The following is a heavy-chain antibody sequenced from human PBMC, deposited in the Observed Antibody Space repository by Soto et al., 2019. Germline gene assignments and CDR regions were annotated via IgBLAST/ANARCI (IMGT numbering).Heavy chain of an antibody. V-gene: IGHV1-18*03. J-gene: IGHJ4*02. D-gene: IGHD6-6*01. CDR2: ISAYKGNT. Sequence: ASVKVSCKASGFTVTNYGITCVRQAPGQGLEWMGWISAYKGNTNYAQKFQGRVTMTTDTSTSTAYMELRSLRSDDMAVYYCASRSGQLPYYFDYWGQGTQVTVSS. CDR1: GFTVTNYG. CDR3: ASRSGQLPYYFDY.